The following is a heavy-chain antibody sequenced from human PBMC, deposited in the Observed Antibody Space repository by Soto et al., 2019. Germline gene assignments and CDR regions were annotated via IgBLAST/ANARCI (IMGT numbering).Heavy chain of an antibody. Sequence: EVQLVESGGGLVPPGGSLRLSCAGSGFAFSSYTMTWVRQAPGKGLEWISYISSPSTSTFYADSVKGRFTTSRDNAKDSLSLQMNNMTADDAVVYYGARVGSMVTLLSYYNAMDVWGQGTTVIVSS. J-gene: IGHJ6*02. CDR3: ARVGSMVTLLSYYNAMDV. CDR2: ISSPSTST. V-gene: IGHV3-48*01. D-gene: IGHD5-18*01. CDR1: GFAFSSYT.